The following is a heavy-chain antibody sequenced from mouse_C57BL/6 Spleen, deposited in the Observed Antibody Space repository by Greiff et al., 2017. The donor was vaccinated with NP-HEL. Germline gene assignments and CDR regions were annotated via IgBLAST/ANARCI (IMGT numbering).Heavy chain of an antibody. J-gene: IGHJ1*03. CDR3: TRDQGYDGYYDWYFDV. CDR1: GFTFSSYA. Sequence: DVQLVESGEGLVKPGGSLKLSCAASGFTFSSYAMSWVRQTPEKRLEWVAYISSGGDYIYYADTVKGRFTISRDNARNTLYLQMSSLKSEDTAMYYCTRDQGYDGYYDWYFDVWGTGTTVTVSS. D-gene: IGHD2-3*01. CDR2: ISSGGDYI. V-gene: IGHV5-9-1*02.